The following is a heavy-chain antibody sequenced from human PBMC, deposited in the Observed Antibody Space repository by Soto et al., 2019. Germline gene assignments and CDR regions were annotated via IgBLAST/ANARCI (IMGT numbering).Heavy chain of an antibody. Sequence: PSETLSLTCTVSGGCMSSYYWSWIRQPPGKGLEWIGYIYYSGSTNYNPSLKSRVTISVDTSKNQFSLKLSSVTAADTAVYYCARNGPGTTGYYFDYWGQGTLVTVSS. CDR3: ARNGPGTTGYYFDY. CDR1: GGCMSSYY. V-gene: IGHV4-59*01. CDR2: IYYSGST. J-gene: IGHJ4*02. D-gene: IGHD1-7*01.